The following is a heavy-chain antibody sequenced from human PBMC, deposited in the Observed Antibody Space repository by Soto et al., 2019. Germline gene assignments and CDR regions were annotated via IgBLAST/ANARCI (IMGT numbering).Heavy chain of an antibody. CDR3: ARDYEAGNFDY. Sequence: ASVKVSCKASGYTFTGYYIHWVRQAPGQGLEWMGWINPDKGDTGYAQKFQGRATMTRDTSISTGYMELIRLRSDDTAVYFCARDYEAGNFDYWGQGTLVTVSS. J-gene: IGHJ4*02. CDR1: GYTFTGYY. D-gene: IGHD3-16*01. V-gene: IGHV1-2*02. CDR2: INPDKGDT.